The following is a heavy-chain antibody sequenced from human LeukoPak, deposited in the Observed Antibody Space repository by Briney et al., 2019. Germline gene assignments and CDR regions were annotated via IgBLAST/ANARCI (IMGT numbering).Heavy chain of an antibody. D-gene: IGHD6-13*01. Sequence: GGSLRLSCAASGFTFSSYSMNWVRQAPGKGLEWVSYISSSSSTIYYADSVKGRFTISRDNAKNSLYLQMNSLRAEDTAVYYCASEMYSSSWYYFDYWGQGTLVTVSS. CDR3: ASEMYSSSWYYFDY. V-gene: IGHV3-48*01. CDR1: GFTFSSYS. J-gene: IGHJ4*02. CDR2: ISSSSSTI.